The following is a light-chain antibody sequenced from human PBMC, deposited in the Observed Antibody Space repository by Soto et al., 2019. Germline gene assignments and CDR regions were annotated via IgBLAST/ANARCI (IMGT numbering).Light chain of an antibody. CDR1: SSDVGAYNS. J-gene: IGLJ1*01. Sequence: QSVLTQPASVSGSPGQSIATSCTGTSSDVGAYNSVSWYQQYPGKAPKLMIHDVSNRPSGVSNRFSGSKSGSTASLTISGLQAEDETDYYCSSYTSSSSYVFGSGTKVTVL. CDR2: DVS. V-gene: IGLV2-14*01. CDR3: SSYTSSSSYV.